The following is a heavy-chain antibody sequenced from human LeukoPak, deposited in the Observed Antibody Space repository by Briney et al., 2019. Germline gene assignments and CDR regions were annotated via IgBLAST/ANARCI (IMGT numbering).Heavy chain of an antibody. CDR1: GYTFTSYD. J-gene: IGHJ5*02. CDR2: MSPNSGNT. CDR3: ARGYKPYGSGTHPHWFDP. D-gene: IGHD3-10*01. V-gene: IGHV1-8*01. Sequence: ASVKVSCKASGYTFTSYDINWVRQATGQGLEWMGWMSPNSGNTGYAQKFQGRVTMTRNTSISTAYMELSSLRSEDTAVYYCARGYKPYGSGTHPHWFDPWGQGTLVTVSS.